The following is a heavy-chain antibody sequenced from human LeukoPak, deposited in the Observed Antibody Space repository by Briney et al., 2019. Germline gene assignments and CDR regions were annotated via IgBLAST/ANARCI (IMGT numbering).Heavy chain of an antibody. D-gene: IGHD2-2*01. CDR3: ARERCSSPPCYFDY. CDR2: IYYSGST. J-gene: IGHJ4*02. V-gene: IGHV4-59*01. Sequence: SETLSLTCTVSGGSISTYYWSWIRQPPGKGLEGRGYIYYSGSTNYNPSLKSRVTISVDTSKNQFSLKLSSVTAADTAVYYCARERCSSPPCYFDYWGQGPLVPVSS. CDR1: GGSISTYY.